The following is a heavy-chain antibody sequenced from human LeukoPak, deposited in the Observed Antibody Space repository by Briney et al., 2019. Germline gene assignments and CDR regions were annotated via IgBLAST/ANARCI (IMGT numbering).Heavy chain of an antibody. D-gene: IGHD5-18*01. CDR2: INHGGST. J-gene: IGHJ5*02. V-gene: IGHV4-34*01. Sequence: SETLSLTCAVYGGSFSGHDWTWIRQSPEKGLEWMGAINHGGSTNYNPSLKTRVTISLDTSKNQFSLKLSSVTAAGTAVYYCARGTMAIQLPAAQRFDPWGQGTLVTVSS. CDR1: GGSFSGHD. CDR3: ARGTMAIQLPAAQRFDP.